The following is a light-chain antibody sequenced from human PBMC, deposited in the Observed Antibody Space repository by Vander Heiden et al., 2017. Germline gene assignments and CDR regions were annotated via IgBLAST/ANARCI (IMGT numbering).Light chain of an antibody. CDR3: QSYDSSNYV. CDR1: SGSIASNY. J-gene: IGLJ1*01. Sequence: NFMLPQPHSVSESPGKTVTISCTGSSGSIASNYVQWYQQRPGSAPTTVIYEDNQRPSGAPDRFSGSIDSSSNSASLTISGLKTEDEADYYCQSYDSSNYVFGTGTKVTVI. CDR2: EDN. V-gene: IGLV6-57*02.